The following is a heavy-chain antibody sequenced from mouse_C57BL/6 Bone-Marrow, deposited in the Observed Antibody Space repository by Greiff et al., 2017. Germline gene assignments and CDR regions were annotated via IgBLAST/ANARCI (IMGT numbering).Heavy chain of an antibody. CDR1: GFTFSSYA. Sequence: EVHLVESGGGLVKPGGSLKLSCAASGFTFSSYAMSWVRQTPEKRLEWVATISDGGSYTYYPDNVKGRFTLSSDNATNNLYLRMSHLKSEDTARYNWARDPDYAGRDYWGQGTTLTVSS. V-gene: IGHV5-4*01. CDR2: ISDGGSYT. J-gene: IGHJ2*01. D-gene: IGHD2-4*01. CDR3: ARDPDYAGRDY.